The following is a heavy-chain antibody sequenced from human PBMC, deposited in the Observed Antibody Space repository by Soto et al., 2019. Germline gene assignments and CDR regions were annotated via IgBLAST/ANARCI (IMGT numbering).Heavy chain of an antibody. CDR2: ISGFNGNT. Sequence: QVRLVQSGTVVTEPGASVKVSCKASGYTFSTYYISWVRQAPGQGLQWLGWISGFNGNTFSPQEVQDRVVMTMDTSTTTTYKEVKRPRAADTAGYYLGGNDSISGRARAFYGWGQGTLVIVSS. CDR3: GGNDSISGRARAFYG. J-gene: IGHJ3*01. CDR1: GYTFSTYY. V-gene: IGHV1-18*01. D-gene: IGHD3-16*01.